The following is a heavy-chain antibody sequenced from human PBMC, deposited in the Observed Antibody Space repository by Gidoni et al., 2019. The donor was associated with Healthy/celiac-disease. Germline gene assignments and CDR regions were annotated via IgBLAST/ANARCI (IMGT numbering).Heavy chain of an antibody. J-gene: IGHJ4*02. Sequence: EVQLLESGGGLVQPGGSLRLSCAASGFTFSSYAMSWVRQAPGKGLEWVSAISGSGGSTYYADSVKGRFTISRDNSKNTLYLQMNSLRAEDTAVYYCAKVVYYYDSSGYYSYFDYWGQGTLVTVSS. CDR2: ISGSGGST. D-gene: IGHD3-22*01. CDR1: GFTFSSYA. V-gene: IGHV3-23*01. CDR3: AKVVYYYDSSGYYSYFDY.